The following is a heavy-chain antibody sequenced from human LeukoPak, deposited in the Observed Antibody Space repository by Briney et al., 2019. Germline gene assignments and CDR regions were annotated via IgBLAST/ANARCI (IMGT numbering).Heavy chain of an antibody. V-gene: IGHV3-48*03. CDR3: ARRLGSEYGLDV. D-gene: IGHD1-26*01. CDR2: ISFDGSTI. Sequence: GGSLRLSCAASGFSFSSYEMQWVRQAPGKGLEWVSYISFDGSTIYYADSVKGRFTISRDNAKNSQFLQMNSLRAEDTAVYYCARRLGSEYGLDVWGQGTTVTVS. CDR1: GFSFSSYE. J-gene: IGHJ6*02.